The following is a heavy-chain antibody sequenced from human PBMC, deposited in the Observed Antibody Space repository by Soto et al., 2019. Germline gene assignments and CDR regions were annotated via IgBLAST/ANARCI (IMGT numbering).Heavy chain of an antibody. CDR1: VFTFITYF. D-gene: IGHD2-21*02. J-gene: IGHJ6*02. V-gene: IGHV3-7*03. CDR3: ARVGMTANYYYYGMDV. CDR2: IKQDGGEK. Sequence: GWSLRLSCASSVFTFITYFMSWVRQAPGKGLEWVANIKQDGGEKYYVDSVKGRFIISRDNAKNSVYLQMNSLRAEDTAVYYCARVGMTANYYYYGMDVWGQGTTVTVSS.